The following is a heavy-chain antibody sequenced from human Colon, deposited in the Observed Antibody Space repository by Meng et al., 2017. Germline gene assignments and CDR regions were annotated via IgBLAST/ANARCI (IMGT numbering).Heavy chain of an antibody. CDR3: AKSGPIAVPGTPIDFDS. J-gene: IGHJ4*02. D-gene: IGHD6-19*01. CDR1: GFTFSDFA. V-gene: IGHV3-23*01. CDR2: ISISDGGT. Sequence: GESLKISCAASGFTFSDFAMSWVRQAPGKGLEYVSTISISDGGTDYADSVKGRFIISRDKSKNTLYLQMNSLRVEDTAVYYCAKSGPIAVPGTPIDFDSWGQGTLVTVSS.